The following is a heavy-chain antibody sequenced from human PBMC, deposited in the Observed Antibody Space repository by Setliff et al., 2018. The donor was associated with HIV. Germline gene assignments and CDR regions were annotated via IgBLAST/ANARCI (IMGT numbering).Heavy chain of an antibody. CDR2: INSRGTT. Sequence: SETLSLTCTVPGDSLSSSYWSWIRQTPGKGLEWIGYINSRGTTKYNPSLKSRVNISVDTSKNQFSLRLNSLTAADTAVYFCARQILWQQISYNWFDPWGQGILVTVSS. J-gene: IGHJ5*02. CDR3: ARQILWQQISYNWFDP. V-gene: IGHV4-4*09. CDR1: GDSLSSSY. D-gene: IGHD2-21*01.